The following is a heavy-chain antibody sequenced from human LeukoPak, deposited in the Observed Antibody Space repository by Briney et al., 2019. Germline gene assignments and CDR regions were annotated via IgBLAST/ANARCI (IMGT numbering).Heavy chain of an antibody. CDR3: ARWVDLATITGAFDI. Sequence: SQTLSLTCAISGDSFSSNSAAWNWIRQSPSRGLEWQGRTYYRSKWYNDYAVSVKSRITINPDTSKNQFSLQLNSVTPEDTAVYYCARWVDLATITGAFDIWGQGTMVTVSS. D-gene: IGHD5-12*01. CDR2: TYYRSKWYN. V-gene: IGHV6-1*01. J-gene: IGHJ3*02. CDR1: GDSFSSNSAA.